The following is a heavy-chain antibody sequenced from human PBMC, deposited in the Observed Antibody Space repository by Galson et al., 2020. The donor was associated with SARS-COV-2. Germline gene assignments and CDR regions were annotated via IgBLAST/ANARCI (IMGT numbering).Heavy chain of an antibody. CDR1: GFTFSSYS. V-gene: IGHV3-21*01. J-gene: IGHJ3*02. D-gene: IGHD4-17*01. Sequence: GGSLRLSCAASGFTFSSYSMNWVRQAPEKGLEWVSSISSSSSYLYYADSVKGRFTISRDNAKNSLYLQMNSLRAEDTAVYYCAREYATVTTHAFDIWGQGTMVTVSS. CDR2: ISSSSSYL. CDR3: AREYATVTTHAFDI.